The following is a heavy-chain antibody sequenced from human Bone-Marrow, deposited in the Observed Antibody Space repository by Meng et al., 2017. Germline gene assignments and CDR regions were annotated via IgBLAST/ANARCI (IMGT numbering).Heavy chain of an antibody. V-gene: IGHV1-8*02. CDR3: ARGQKWEQLFRY. CDR1: GYTFTSYD. J-gene: IGHJ4*02. CDR2: MNPNSGNT. Sequence: ASVNVSCKASGYTFTSYDINWVRQATGQGLEWMGWMNPNSGNTGYAQKFQGRVTMTRNTSISTAYVEPSSLRSEDTAVYYCARGQKWEQLFRYWGQGTMVTVSS. D-gene: IGHD6-13*01.